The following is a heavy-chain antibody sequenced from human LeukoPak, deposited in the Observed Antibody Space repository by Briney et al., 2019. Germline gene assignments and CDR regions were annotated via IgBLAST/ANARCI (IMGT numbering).Heavy chain of an antibody. CDR3: AMGSSLFDY. CDR2: IYHSGST. J-gene: IGHJ4*02. CDR1: GGSISSGGYS. Sequence: KPSETLSLTCAVSGGSISSGGYSWSWIRQPPGKGLEWIGYIYHSGSTYYNPSLKSRVTISVDRSKNQFSLKLSSVTAADTAVYYCAMGSSLFDYWGQGTLVTVSS. V-gene: IGHV4-30-2*01. D-gene: IGHD6-6*01.